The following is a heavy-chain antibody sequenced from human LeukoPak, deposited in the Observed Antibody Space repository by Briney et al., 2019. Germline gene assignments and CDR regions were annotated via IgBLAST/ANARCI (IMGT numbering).Heavy chain of an antibody. CDR1: GFTVSSNY. CDR2: IYSGGST. V-gene: IGHV3-53*01. Sequence: GGSLRLTCAVSGFTVSSNYMTWVRQAPGKGLEWVSVIYSGGSTYSTDSVKGRFTISRDNSMNTLYLQMNSLRAEDTAVYYCAKCITVAGTSENNWFDPWGQGTLVTVSS. J-gene: IGHJ5*02. D-gene: IGHD6-19*01. CDR3: AKCITVAGTSENNWFDP.